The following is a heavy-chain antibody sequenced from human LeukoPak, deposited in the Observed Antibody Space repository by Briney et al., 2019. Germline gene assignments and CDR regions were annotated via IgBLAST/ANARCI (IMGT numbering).Heavy chain of an antibody. CDR2: INPNSGGT. CDR1: GYTFTGYY. CDR3: AKGGNYDFWSGYYGEDY. Sequence: ASVKVSCKASGYTFTGYYMHWVRQAPGQGLEWMGWINPNSGGTNYAQKFQGRVTLTMDTSISSPYMELSRLTSDDTAVYYCAKGGNYDFWSGYYGEDYWGQGTLVTVSS. J-gene: IGHJ4*02. V-gene: IGHV1-2*02. D-gene: IGHD3-3*01.